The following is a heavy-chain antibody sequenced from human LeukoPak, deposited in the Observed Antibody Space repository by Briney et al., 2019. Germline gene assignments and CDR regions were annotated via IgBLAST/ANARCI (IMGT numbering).Heavy chain of an antibody. D-gene: IGHD2-2*01. V-gene: IGHV4-34*01. J-gene: IGHJ4*02. Sequence: SETLSLTCAVYGGSFSGYYWSWIRQPPGKGLEWIGEINHSGSTNYNPSLKSRVTISVDTSKNQFSLKLSSVTAADTAVYYCARGALCYQRDPFDYWGQGTLVTVSS. CDR1: GGSFSGYY. CDR3: ARGALCYQRDPFDY. CDR2: INHSGST.